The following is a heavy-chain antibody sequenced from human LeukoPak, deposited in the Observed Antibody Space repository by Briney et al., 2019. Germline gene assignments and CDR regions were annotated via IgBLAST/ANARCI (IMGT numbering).Heavy chain of an antibody. J-gene: IGHJ4*02. D-gene: IGHD7-27*01. CDR1: GFTFSSYA. CDR3: AKGNWGPLYYFDS. CDR2: ISSSGGTT. Sequence: GGSLRLSCAASGFTFSSYAMSWVRQVPGKGLEWVSAISSSGGTTYYADSVKGRFTISRDNFKNTLFLQMNSLRAEDTAVYHCAKGNWGPLYYFDSWGQGTLVTVSS. V-gene: IGHV3-23*01.